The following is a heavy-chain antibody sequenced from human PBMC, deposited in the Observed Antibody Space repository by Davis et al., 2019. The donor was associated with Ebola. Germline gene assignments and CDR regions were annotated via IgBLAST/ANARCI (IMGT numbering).Heavy chain of an antibody. J-gene: IGHJ3*01. CDR2: IYYSGAIYYSGTT. CDR1: GGSISSYY. V-gene: IGHV4-59*08. Sequence: MPGGSLRLSCTVSGGSISSYYWSWIRQPSGKGLEWIGYIYYSGAIYYSGTTNYNPSLKSRVTMSLDTSKNQFSLKLSSVTAADTAVYYCARQWTLRDAFDVWGQGTMVTVSS. D-gene: IGHD2-15*01. CDR3: ARQWTLRDAFDV.